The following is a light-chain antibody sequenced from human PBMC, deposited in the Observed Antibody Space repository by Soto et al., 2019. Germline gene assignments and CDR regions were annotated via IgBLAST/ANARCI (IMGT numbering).Light chain of an antibody. J-gene: IGKJ4*01. CDR3: QQYNSWPPLT. V-gene: IGKV3-15*01. CDR2: GAS. Sequence: EIVMTQSPATLSVSPGERATLSCRASQSVGNNLSWYQQRPGQAPSLLISGASPRATGIPARFSGSGSGTEFTLTISSLQSEDFAVYYCQQYNSWPPLTFGGGTKVEIK. CDR1: QSVGNN.